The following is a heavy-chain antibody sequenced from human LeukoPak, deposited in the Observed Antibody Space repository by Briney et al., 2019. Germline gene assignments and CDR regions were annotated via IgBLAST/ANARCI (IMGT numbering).Heavy chain of an antibody. Sequence: GGSLRLSCEASGFTFSSSWMNWVRQAPGKGLEWVANINPDGGEKRYVDSVKGRFTISRDNARNSLYLQMNSLRAEDTAVYYCARDGYGPIDYWGQGTLVTVSS. V-gene: IGHV3-7*01. CDR3: ARDGYGPIDY. D-gene: IGHD5-18*01. CDR1: GFTFSSSW. CDR2: INPDGGEK. J-gene: IGHJ4*02.